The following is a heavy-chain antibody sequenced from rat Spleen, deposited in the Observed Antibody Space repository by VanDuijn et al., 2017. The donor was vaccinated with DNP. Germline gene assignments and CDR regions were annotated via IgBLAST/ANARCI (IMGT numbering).Heavy chain of an antibody. J-gene: IGHJ4*01. Sequence: EVQLVESGGGLVQPGRSMKLSCAASGFTFSSFPMAWVRQAPTKGLEWVATISTSGGSTYYRDSVKGRFTISRDNAKSTLYLQMNSLRSEDTATYYCARDNYGSYGAMDAWGQGASVTVSS. D-gene: IGHD1-3*01. CDR2: ISTSGGST. CDR3: ARDNYGSYGAMDA. CDR1: GFTFSSFP. V-gene: IGHV5-46*01.